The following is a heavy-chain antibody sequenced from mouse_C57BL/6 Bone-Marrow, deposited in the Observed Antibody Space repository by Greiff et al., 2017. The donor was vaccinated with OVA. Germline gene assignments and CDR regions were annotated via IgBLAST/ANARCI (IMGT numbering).Heavy chain of an antibody. CDR2: IDPNSGGT. V-gene: IGHV1-72*01. J-gene: IGHJ4*01. CDR1: GYTFTSYW. CDR3: ASPGGYDYDEGWAMDY. D-gene: IGHD2-4*01. Sequence: QVQLQQPGAELVKPGASVKLSCKASGYTFTSYWMHWVKQRPGRGLEWIGRIDPNSGGTKYNEKFKSKATLTVDKPSSTAYMQLSSLTSEDSAVYFCASPGGYDYDEGWAMDYWGQGTSVTVSS.